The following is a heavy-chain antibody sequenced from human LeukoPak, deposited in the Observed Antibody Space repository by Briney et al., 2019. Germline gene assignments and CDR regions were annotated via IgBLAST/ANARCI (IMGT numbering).Heavy chain of an antibody. CDR3: VVNYDILTGYYPYNWFDP. V-gene: IGHV3-30*04. Sequence: GGSLRLSCAASGFTFSSYAMHWVRQAPGKGLEWVAVISYDGSNKYYADSVKGRFTISRDNSKNTLYLQMNSLRAEDTAVYYCVVNYDILTGYYPYNWFDPWGQGTLVTVSS. CDR2: ISYDGSNK. D-gene: IGHD3-9*01. CDR1: GFTFSSYA. J-gene: IGHJ5*02.